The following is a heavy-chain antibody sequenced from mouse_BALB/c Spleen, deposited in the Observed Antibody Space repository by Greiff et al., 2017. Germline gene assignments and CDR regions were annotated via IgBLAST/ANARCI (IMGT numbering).Heavy chain of an antibody. CDR2: ISYSGST. CDR1: GDSITSGY. Sequence: EVKLVESGPSLVKPSQTLSLTCSVTGDSITSGYWNWIRKFPGNKLEYMGYISYSGSTYYNPSLKSRISITRDTSKNQYYLQLNSVTTEDTATYYCTTYDYDAMDYWGQGTSVTVSS. D-gene: IGHD5-5*01. CDR3: TTYDYDAMDY. V-gene: IGHV3-8*02. J-gene: IGHJ4*01.